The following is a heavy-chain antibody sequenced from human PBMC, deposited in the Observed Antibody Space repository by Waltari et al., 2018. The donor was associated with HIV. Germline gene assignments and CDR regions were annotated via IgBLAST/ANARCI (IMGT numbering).Heavy chain of an antibody. CDR3: ANLVVPAAIRVVYYYGMDV. J-gene: IGHJ6*02. Sequence: EVQLLESGGGLVQPGGSLRLSCAASGFTFSSYAMSWVRQAPGQGLGWGSAISGSGGSTYYADSVKGRFTISRDNSKNTLYLQMNSLRAEDTAVYYCANLVVPAAIRVVYYYGMDVWGQGTTVTVSS. CDR1: GFTFSSYA. CDR2: ISGSGGST. D-gene: IGHD2-2*02. V-gene: IGHV3-23*01.